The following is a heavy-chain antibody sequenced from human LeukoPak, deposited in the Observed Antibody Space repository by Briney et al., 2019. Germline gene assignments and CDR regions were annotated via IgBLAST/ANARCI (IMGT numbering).Heavy chain of an antibody. CDR2: ISSNGGST. V-gene: IGHV3-64D*06. CDR3: AKEGDSSSWYEVDY. Sequence: GGSPRLSCSASGFTFSSYAMHWVRQAPGKGLEYVSAISSNGGSTYYADSVKGRFTISRDNSKNTLYLQMSSLRAEDTAVYYCAKEGDSSSWYEVDYWGQGTLVTVSS. D-gene: IGHD6-13*01. J-gene: IGHJ4*02. CDR1: GFTFSSYA.